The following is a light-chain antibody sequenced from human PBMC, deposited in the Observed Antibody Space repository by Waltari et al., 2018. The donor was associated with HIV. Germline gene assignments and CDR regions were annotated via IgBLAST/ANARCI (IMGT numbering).Light chain of an antibody. CDR2: GDN. CDR1: SSNIGAGSD. J-gene: IGLJ2*01. V-gene: IGLV1-40*01. CDR3: QSYDSSLV. Sequence: QSVLPQPPSLSGAPGQRLPISCTGSSSNIGAGSDVHWYQQIAGAAPKLLIYGDNNRPSGVPDRFSGSKSGTSASLAITGLQAEDAADYYCQSYDSSLVFGGGTKLTV.